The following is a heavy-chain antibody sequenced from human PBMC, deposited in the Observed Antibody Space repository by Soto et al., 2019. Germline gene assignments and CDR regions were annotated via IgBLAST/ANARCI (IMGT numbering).Heavy chain of an antibody. CDR2: ISNSGST. Sequence: SETLSLTCTVAGGSVTSDEDYWTWIRQSPGKGLEWIGYISNSGSTGDNPSLQTRLSMSVDRSKNQFTLRLTSVTAADTAVYFCATESGSTYGYFDHWGQGTQVTVSS. CDR1: GGSVTSDEDY. D-gene: IGHD5-18*01. CDR3: ATESGSTYGYFDH. V-gene: IGHV4-30-4*01. J-gene: IGHJ4*02.